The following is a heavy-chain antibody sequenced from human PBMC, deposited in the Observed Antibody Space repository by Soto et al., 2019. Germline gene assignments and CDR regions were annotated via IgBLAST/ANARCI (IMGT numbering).Heavy chain of an antibody. CDR3: RIGHYLNY. CDR2: IKDDGSER. J-gene: IGHJ4*02. Sequence: PVGSLRLSCAASGFSFDTFWMTWVRQAPGKGLEWVARIKDDGSERYYVDSVKGRFTISRDNAKKSLYLEMNGLRAEDSAVYYCRIGHYLNYWGPGTLVTVSS. V-gene: IGHV3-7*01. D-gene: IGHD3-3*01. CDR1: GFSFDTFW.